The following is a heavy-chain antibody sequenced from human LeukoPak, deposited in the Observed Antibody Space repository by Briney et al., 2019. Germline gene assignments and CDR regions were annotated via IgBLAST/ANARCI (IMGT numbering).Heavy chain of an antibody. J-gene: IGHJ4*02. Sequence: GASVKVSCKASGGTFSSYAISWVRQAPGQGLEWMGRIIPIFGIANYAQKFQGRVTITADKSTSTAYMELSSLRSEDTAVYYCARSDAVAAYFDYWGLGTLVTVSS. CDR3: ARSDAVAAYFDY. V-gene: IGHV1-69*04. CDR2: IIPIFGIA. CDR1: GGTFSSYA. D-gene: IGHD6-19*01.